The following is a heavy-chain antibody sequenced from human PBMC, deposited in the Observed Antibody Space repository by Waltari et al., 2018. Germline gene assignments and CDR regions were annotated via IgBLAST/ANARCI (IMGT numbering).Heavy chain of an antibody. D-gene: IGHD6-19*01. CDR1: GYTFTDYY. J-gene: IGHJ3*02. CDR2: VDPEDGET. V-gene: IGHV1-69-2*01. Sequence: VQLVQSGAEVKKPGATVKISCKVSGYTFTDYYMHWVQQAPGKGLEWMGLVDPEDGETIYAGKFKVRVTINADTSTDTADMELSSLRSEDTAVYYCATWGLNDSSGWPDDAFDIWGQGTMVTVSS. CDR3: ATWGLNDSSGWPDDAFDI.